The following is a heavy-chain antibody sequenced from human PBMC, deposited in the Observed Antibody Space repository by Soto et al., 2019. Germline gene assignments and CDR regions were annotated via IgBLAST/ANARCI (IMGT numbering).Heavy chain of an antibody. Sequence: QVQLVQSGAEVKKPGASVKVSCKASGYTFTGYYMHWVRQAPGQGLEWMGWINPNSGGTNYAQKFQGWVTMTRDTPISTAYVELSRLRSDDTAVYYCARVKATVTTNWYFDLWGRGTLVTVSS. CDR1: GYTFTGYY. D-gene: IGHD4-4*01. CDR3: ARVKATVTTNWYFDL. CDR2: INPNSGGT. J-gene: IGHJ2*01. V-gene: IGHV1-2*04.